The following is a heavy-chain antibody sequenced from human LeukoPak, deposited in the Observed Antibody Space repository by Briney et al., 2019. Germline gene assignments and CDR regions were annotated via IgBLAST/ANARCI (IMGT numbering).Heavy chain of an antibody. Sequence: PGGSLRLSCAASGFTFSSYSMDWVRQAPGKGLEWVSYISSSSSTIYYADSVKGRFTISRDNAKNSLYLQMNSLRAEDTAVYYCASLSQIRFLEWLSPFNDRDYWGQGTLVTVSS. CDR2: ISSSSSTI. CDR1: GFTFSSYS. D-gene: IGHD3-3*01. CDR3: ASLSQIRFLEWLSPFNDRDY. J-gene: IGHJ4*02. V-gene: IGHV3-48*01.